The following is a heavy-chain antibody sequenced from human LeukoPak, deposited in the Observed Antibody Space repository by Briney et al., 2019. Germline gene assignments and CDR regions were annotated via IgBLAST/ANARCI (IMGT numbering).Heavy chain of an antibody. CDR1: GYTFTNYW. D-gene: IGHD3-22*01. CDR2: IYPGDSDT. Sequence: GESLKISCKGSGYTFTNYWIGWLRQMPGKGLEWMGIIYPGDSDTRYSPSFQGQVTISADKSINTAYLQWSSLKASDTAMYYCARLLVESYYYDSSGIKGGAFDIWGQGTLVTVSS. CDR3: ARLLVESYYYDSSGIKGGAFDI. V-gene: IGHV5-51*01. J-gene: IGHJ3*02.